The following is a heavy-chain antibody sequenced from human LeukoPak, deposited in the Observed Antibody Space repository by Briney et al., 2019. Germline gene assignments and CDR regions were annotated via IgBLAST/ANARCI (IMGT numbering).Heavy chain of an antibody. CDR2: ISGSGDNQ. D-gene: IGHD5-18*01. Sequence: GGSLRLSCAVSGFTFRGYAMNWVRQAPGKGLEWVALISGSGDNQYYADAVKGRFTISRDNSKNTLSLQMSSLRVEDTAVYYRAKDWIPEDWGQGTLVTVSS. CDR3: AKDWIPED. J-gene: IGHJ4*02. V-gene: IGHV3-23*01. CDR1: GFTFRGYA.